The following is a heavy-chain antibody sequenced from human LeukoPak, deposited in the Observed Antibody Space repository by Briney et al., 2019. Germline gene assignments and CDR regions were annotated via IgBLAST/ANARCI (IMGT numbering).Heavy chain of an antibody. CDR3: ANLDSSGYSVFDY. Sequence: GGSLRLSCAASGFTFSSYGMSWVRQAPGKGLEWVSAISGSGGSTYYADSVKGRFTISRDNSKNTLYLQMNSLRAEDTAVYYCANLDSSGYSVFDYWGQGTLVTVSS. CDR2: ISGSGGST. D-gene: IGHD3-22*01. J-gene: IGHJ4*02. CDR1: GFTFSSYG. V-gene: IGHV3-23*01.